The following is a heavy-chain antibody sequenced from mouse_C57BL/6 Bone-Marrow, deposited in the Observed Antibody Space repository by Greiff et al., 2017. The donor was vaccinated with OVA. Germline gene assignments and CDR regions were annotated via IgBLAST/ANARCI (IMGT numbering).Heavy chain of an antibody. CDR2: IDPSDSYT. Sequence: QVQLKQPGAELVMPGASVKLSCKASGYTFTSYWMHWVKQRPGQGLEWIGEIDPSDSYTNYNQKFKGKSTLTVDKSSSTAYMQLSSLTSEDSAVYYCARLRLGYFDYWGQGTTLTVSS. CDR1: GYTFTSYW. J-gene: IGHJ2*01. CDR3: ARLRLGYFDY. V-gene: IGHV1-69*01. D-gene: IGHD4-1*01.